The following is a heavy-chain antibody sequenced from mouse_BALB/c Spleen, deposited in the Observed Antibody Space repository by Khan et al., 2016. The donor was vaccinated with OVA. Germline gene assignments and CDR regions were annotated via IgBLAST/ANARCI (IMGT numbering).Heavy chain of an antibody. V-gene: IGHV1-63*01. CDR2: IYPGSGNT. J-gene: IGHJ3*01. D-gene: IGHD2-1*01. CDR3: ARDGGNYGWFAY. Sequence: QVQLQQSGTELVRPGTSVKISCKASGYAFTDYWLGWVKQRPGRGLEWIGDIYPGSGNTYYNEKFKGKVTLTADKSSSTAYMQLSSLTSEDSAVYFCARDGGNYGWFAYWGQGTLVTVSA. CDR1: GYAFTDYW.